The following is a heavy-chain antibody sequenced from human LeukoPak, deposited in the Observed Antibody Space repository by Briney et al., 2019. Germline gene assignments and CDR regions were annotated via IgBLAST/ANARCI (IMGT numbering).Heavy chain of an antibody. D-gene: IGHD3-10*01. J-gene: IGHJ4*02. CDR2: INTDTGNT. V-gene: IGHV1-18*04. CDR1: GYTFTGYY. Sequence: ASVKVSCKASGYTFTGYYMHRVRQAPGQGLEWMGWINTDTGNTNYAQNLLGRLTLTTDTSTSTAYMELKSLRSDDTAVYYCARDLYGSETYYTDCFDYWGQGTLVTVSS. CDR3: ARDLYGSETYYTDCFDY.